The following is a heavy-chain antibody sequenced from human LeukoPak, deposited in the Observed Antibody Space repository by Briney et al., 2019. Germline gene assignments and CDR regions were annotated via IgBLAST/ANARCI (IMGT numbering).Heavy chain of an antibody. CDR3: ARGQAIAAAPEHAFDI. Sequence: GRSLRLSCAASGFTFDDYAMNWVRQAPGKGLEWVSSISSSSSYIYYADSVKGRFTISRDNAKNSLYLQMNSLRAEDTAVYYCARGQAIAAAPEHAFDIWGQGTMVTVSS. J-gene: IGHJ3*02. D-gene: IGHD6-13*01. CDR1: GFTFDDYA. V-gene: IGHV3-21*01. CDR2: ISSSSSYI.